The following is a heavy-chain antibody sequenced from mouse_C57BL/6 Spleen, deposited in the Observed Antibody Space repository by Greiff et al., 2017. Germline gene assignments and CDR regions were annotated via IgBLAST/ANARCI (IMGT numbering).Heavy chain of an antibody. CDR3: ARELTGTWYFDV. D-gene: IGHD4-1*01. CDR2: INPNNGGT. Sequence: EVQLQQSGPELVKPGASVKISCKASGYTFTDYYMNWVKQSHGKSLEWIGDINPNNGGTSYNQKFKGKATFTVDKSSSTAYMELRSLTSEDSAVYYCARELTGTWYFDVWGTGTTVTVSS. V-gene: IGHV1-26*01. CDR1: GYTFTDYY. J-gene: IGHJ1*03.